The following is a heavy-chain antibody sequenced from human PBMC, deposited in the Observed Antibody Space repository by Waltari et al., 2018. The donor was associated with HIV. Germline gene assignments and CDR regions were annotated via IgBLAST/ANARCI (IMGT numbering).Heavy chain of an antibody. J-gene: IGHJ4*02. Sequence: QLQLQESGPGLVKPSETLSPTCTVSGGSIRSSSSYWGWLRQPPGKGLEWIGSIYYSGSTYYNPSLKSRVTISVDTSKNQFSLKLSSVTAADTAVYYCARQGGYDILTGYYTYFDYWGQGTLVTVSS. D-gene: IGHD3-9*01. CDR1: GGSIRSSSSY. V-gene: IGHV4-39*01. CDR2: IYYSGST. CDR3: ARQGGYDILTGYYTYFDY.